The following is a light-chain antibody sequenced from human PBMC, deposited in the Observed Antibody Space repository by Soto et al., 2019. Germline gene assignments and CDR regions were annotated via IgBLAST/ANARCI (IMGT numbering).Light chain of an antibody. Sequence: EIVLTQSPATLSLSPGERATLSCRASESLYTYLAWFQQKPGQAPRLLIFDTSRRATGVPARFSGSGAGTDYTLTISSLEPDDFAVYYCQEHGNWPRRTFGPGNKVEI. J-gene: IGKJ3*01. CDR3: QEHGNWPRRT. CDR2: DTS. CDR1: ESLYTY. V-gene: IGKV3-11*01.